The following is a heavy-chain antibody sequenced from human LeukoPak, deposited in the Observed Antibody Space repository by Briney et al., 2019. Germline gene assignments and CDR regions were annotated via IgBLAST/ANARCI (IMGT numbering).Heavy chain of an antibody. J-gene: IGHJ4*02. Sequence: SETLSLTCAVSGGSFSGYYWTWIRQPPGKGLEWIGEINHSGSTNYNPSLKSRVTISVDTSKNQFSLKLSSVTAADTAVYYCARGRSLYDYVWGSYRYYFDYWGQGTLVTVSS. D-gene: IGHD3-16*02. V-gene: IGHV4-34*01. CDR3: ARGRSLYDYVWGSYRYYFDY. CDR2: INHSGST. CDR1: GGSFSGYY.